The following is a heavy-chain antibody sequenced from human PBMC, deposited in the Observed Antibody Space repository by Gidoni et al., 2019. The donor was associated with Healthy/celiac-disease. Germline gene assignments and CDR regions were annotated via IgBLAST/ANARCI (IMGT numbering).Heavy chain of an antibody. CDR2: ISGSGGST. D-gene: IGHD3-3*01. CDR1: GFTFSSYA. CDR3: AKDRGIFGVMDY. J-gene: IGHJ4*02. V-gene: IGHV3-23*01. Sequence: EVQLLESGGGLVQPGGSLRLSCAASGFTFSSYAMSWVRQAPGKGLEWVSVISGSGGSTYYADSVKGRFTISRDNSKNTLYLQMNSLRAEDTAVYYCAKDRGIFGVMDYWGQGTLVTVSS.